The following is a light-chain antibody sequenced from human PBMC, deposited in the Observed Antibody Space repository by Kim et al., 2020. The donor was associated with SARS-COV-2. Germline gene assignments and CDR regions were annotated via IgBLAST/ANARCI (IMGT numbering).Light chain of an antibody. CDR1: KSVSSN. V-gene: IGKV3-15*01. Sequence: VSPGERATLSCRASKSVSSNLAWYQQKPGQAPRLLIYGASTRATGIPARFSGSGSGTEFTLTISSLQSEDFAVYYCQQYNNWPPYTCGQGTKLEIK. CDR2: GAS. CDR3: QQYNNWPPYT. J-gene: IGKJ2*01.